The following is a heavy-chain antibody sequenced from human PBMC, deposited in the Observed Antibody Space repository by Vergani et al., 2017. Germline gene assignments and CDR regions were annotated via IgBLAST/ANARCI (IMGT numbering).Heavy chain of an antibody. D-gene: IGHD3-22*01. CDR2: INQDGSEK. J-gene: IGHJ5*02. CDR1: GFIFSHYW. V-gene: IGHV3-7*01. Sequence: VQLVESAGGVVQPGGSLRLSCAASGFIFSHYWMSWVRQAPGKGLEWVANINQDGSEKYYVDSVKGRFTISRDNAKNSLYLQMNSLRAEDTALYYCARINYYGSSGYSLTRWHNWFDPWGQGTLITFSS. CDR3: ARINYYGSSGYSLTRWHNWFDP.